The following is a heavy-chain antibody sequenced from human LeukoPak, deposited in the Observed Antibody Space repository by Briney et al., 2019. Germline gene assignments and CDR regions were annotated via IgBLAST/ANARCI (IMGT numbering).Heavy chain of an antibody. Sequence: SETLSLTCAVYGGSFSGYYWSWIRQPPGKGLEWIGEINHSGSTNYNPSLKSRVTISVDTSKDQFSLKLSSVTAADTAVYYCARRPRSPYYYGSGSYYNGFDYWGQGTLVTVSS. J-gene: IGHJ4*02. D-gene: IGHD3-10*01. V-gene: IGHV4-34*01. CDR3: ARRPRSPYYYGSGSYYNGFDY. CDR2: INHSGST. CDR1: GGSFSGYY.